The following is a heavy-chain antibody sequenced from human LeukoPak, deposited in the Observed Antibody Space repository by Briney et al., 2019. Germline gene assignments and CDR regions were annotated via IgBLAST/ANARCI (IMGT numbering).Heavy chain of an antibody. CDR3: AKGSGELLWSAFDI. J-gene: IGHJ3*02. CDR2: ISWNSGSI. D-gene: IGHD1-26*01. V-gene: IGHV3-9*01. Sequence: PGGSLRLSCAASGFTVSSNFMSWVRQAPGKGLEWVSGISWNSGSIGYADSVKGRFTISRDNAKNSLYLQMNSLRAEDTALYYCAKGSGELLWSAFDIWGQGTMVTVSS. CDR1: GFTVSSNF.